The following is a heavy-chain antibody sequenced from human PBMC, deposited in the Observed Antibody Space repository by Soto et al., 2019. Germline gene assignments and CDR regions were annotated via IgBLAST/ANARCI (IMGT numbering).Heavy chain of an antibody. CDR3: ARGPPTRRGQQLDY. Sequence: QVQLVQSGAEVKKPGASVKVSCKASGYTFTSYDINWVRQATGQGLEWMGWMNPNSGNTGYAQKFQGRVTMTRNTSISTAYMELSSLRSEETAVYYCARGPPTRRGQQLDYWGQGTLVTVSS. CDR2: MNPNSGNT. CDR1: GYTFTSYD. J-gene: IGHJ4*02. D-gene: IGHD6-13*01. V-gene: IGHV1-8*01.